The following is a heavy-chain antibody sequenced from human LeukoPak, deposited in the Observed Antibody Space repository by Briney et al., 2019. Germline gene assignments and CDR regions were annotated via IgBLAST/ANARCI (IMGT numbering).Heavy chain of an antibody. CDR3: ARARWGSGSYYPYYFDY. D-gene: IGHD3-10*01. Sequence: PGGSLRLSFAASGFTVSSNYMSWVRQAPGKGLEWVSVIYSGGSTYYADSVKGRFTISRDNSKNTLYLQMNSLSAEDTAVYYCARARWGSGSYYPYYFDYWGQGTLVTVSS. CDR1: GFTVSSNY. CDR2: IYSGGST. J-gene: IGHJ4*02. V-gene: IGHV3-53*01.